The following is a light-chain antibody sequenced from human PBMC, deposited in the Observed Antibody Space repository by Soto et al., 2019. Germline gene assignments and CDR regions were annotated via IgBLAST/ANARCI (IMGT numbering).Light chain of an antibody. CDR1: RSVTTF. V-gene: IGKV3-11*01. J-gene: IGKJ4*01. Sequence: EIVLTQSPGTLSLSPGERATLSCRASRSVTTFLAWYQQRPGQAPRLLISEASNRAAGIPARFSGSGSGTDFTLTISSLEPEDFAIYYCQQTYSTPPLTFGGGTKVEI. CDR2: EAS. CDR3: QQTYSTPPLT.